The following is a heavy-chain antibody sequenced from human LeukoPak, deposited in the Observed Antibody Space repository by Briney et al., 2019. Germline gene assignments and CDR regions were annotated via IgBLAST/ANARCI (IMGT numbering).Heavy chain of an antibody. D-gene: IGHD4-17*01. CDR3: ARVAYGVDY. V-gene: IGHV3-7*01. J-gene: IGHJ4*02. CDR1: GFTFSGFW. Sequence: GGSLRLSCAASGFTFSGFWMSWVRQAPGKGLEWVANIRQDGGDKYYVDSVKGRFTISRDNTKNSLDLQMNSLRAEDTAVYYCARVAYGVDYWGQGTLVTVSS. CDR2: IRQDGGDK.